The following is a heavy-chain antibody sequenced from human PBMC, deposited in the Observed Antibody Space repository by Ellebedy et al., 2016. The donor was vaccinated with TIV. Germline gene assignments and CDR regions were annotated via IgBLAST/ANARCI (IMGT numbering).Heavy chain of an antibody. V-gene: IGHV3-23*01. CDR1: GFTFNNYA. CDR3: ARKSPYDMDV. CDR2: IGPTGGDT. Sequence: GESLKISXAASGFTFNNYAMRWVRQAPGKGLEWVSSIGPTGGDTYYADSVRGRFTISRDGSKNTLYLQIESLRPEDTAIYYCARKSPYDMDVWGQGTTVTVSS. J-gene: IGHJ6*02.